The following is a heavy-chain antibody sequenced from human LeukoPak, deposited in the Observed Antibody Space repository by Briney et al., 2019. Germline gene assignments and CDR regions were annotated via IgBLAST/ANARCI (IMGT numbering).Heavy chain of an antibody. J-gene: IGHJ6*02. CDR3: ARGPGSYGFLNYYYYYGVDV. Sequence: SETLSLTCAVYGGSFSGYYWSWIRQPPGKGLEWIGEINHSGSTNYNPSLKSRVTISVDTSKNQFSLKLSSVTAADTAVYYCARGPGSYGFLNYYYYYGVDVWGQGTTVTVSS. V-gene: IGHV4-34*01. D-gene: IGHD5-18*01. CDR1: GGSFSGYY. CDR2: INHSGST.